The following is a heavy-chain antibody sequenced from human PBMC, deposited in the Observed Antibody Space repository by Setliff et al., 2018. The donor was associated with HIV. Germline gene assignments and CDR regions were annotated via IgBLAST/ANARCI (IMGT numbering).Heavy chain of an antibody. CDR1: GYDFRRYG. J-gene: IGHJ6*02. Sequence: GASVKVSCKTSGYDFRRYGIAWVRQVPGHGLEWMGWISPQNGKTKYAQRFQGRVTMTTDTSTSTAYMELRSLRSDDTALYYCARGRVPTSISPMDVWGQGTTVTVSS. CDR2: ISPQNGKT. V-gene: IGHV1-18*01. D-gene: IGHD5-12*01. CDR3: ARGRVPTSISPMDV.